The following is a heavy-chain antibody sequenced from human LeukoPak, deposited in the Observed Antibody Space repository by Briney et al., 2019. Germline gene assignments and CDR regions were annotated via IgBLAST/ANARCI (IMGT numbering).Heavy chain of an antibody. CDR3: AGDIVVVVAATGLSAFDI. J-gene: IGHJ3*02. V-gene: IGHV1-69*13. D-gene: IGHD2-15*01. CDR2: IIPIFGTA. Sequence: SVKVSCKASGGTFSSYAISWVRQAPGQGLEWMGGIIPIFGTANYAQKFQGRVTITADESTSTAYMELSSLRSGDTAVYYCAGDIVVVVAATGLSAFDIWGQGTMVTVSS. CDR1: GGTFSSYA.